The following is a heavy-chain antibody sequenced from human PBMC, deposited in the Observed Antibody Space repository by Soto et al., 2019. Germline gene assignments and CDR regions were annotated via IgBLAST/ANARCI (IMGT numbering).Heavy chain of an antibody. Sequence: GGSLRLSCAASGFTFSSYAMSWVRQAPGKGLEWVSSITGSGGSTYNADSVKGRFTISRDNSGNTLYLQMNSLRAEDTAVYFCANEYSVFFTAYYGPLNIYYYYSGMDVWGQGTTVTVSS. CDR2: ITGSGGST. J-gene: IGHJ6*02. D-gene: IGHD3-9*01. V-gene: IGHV3-23*01. CDR3: ANEYSVFFTAYYGPLNIYYYYSGMDV. CDR1: GFTFSSYA.